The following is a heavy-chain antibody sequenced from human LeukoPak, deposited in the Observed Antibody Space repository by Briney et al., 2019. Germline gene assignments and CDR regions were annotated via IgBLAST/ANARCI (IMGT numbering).Heavy chain of an antibody. V-gene: IGHV3-7*05. Sequence: PGGSLRLSCAASGFTFSSYAMTWVRQAPGKGLEWVANINQDGSGKYYVDSVKGRFTISRDNAKNSLYLQMNRLGAEDTAVYYCARGPYTYAYWDQGTLVTVSS. CDR1: GFTFSSYA. J-gene: IGHJ4*02. CDR2: INQDGSGK. D-gene: IGHD5-18*01. CDR3: ARGPYTYAY.